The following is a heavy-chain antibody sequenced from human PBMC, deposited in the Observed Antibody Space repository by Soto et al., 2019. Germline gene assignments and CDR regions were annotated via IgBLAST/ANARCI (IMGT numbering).Heavy chain of an antibody. CDR3: ARVSMDTAMGHYYYYGMDV. D-gene: IGHD5-18*01. CDR1: GGTFSSYA. J-gene: IGHJ6*02. V-gene: IGHV1-69*13. CDR2: IIPIFGTA. Sequence: VKVSCKASGGTFSSYAISWVRQAPGQGLEWMGGIIPIFGTANYAQKFQGRVTITADESTSTAYMELSSLRSEDTAVYYCARVSMDTAMGHYYYYGMDVWGQGTTVTVSS.